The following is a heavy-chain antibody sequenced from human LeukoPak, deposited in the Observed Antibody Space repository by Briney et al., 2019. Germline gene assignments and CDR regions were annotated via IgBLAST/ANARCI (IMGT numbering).Heavy chain of an antibody. J-gene: IGHJ3*02. CDR1: GFTFSSYA. V-gene: IGHV3-30-3*01. D-gene: IGHD3-3*01. Sequence: GGSLRLSCAASGFTFSSYAMHWVRQAPGKGLEWVAVISYDGSNKYYADTVKGRFTISRDNSKNTLYLQMNSLRAEDTAVYYCARVRGAFDIWGQGTMVTVSS. CDR3: ARVRGAFDI. CDR2: ISYDGSNK.